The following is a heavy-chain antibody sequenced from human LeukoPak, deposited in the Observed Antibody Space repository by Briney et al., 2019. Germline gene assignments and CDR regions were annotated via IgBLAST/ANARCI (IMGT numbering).Heavy chain of an antibody. CDR3: ARVPASTEYSSSY. Sequence: ASVKVSCKASGYTFTSYYMHWVRQAPGQGLEWMGIINPSGGSTSYAQKFQGRVTMTRDTSTSSVYMELSSLRSEGTAVYYCARVPASTEYSSSYWGQGTLVTVSS. J-gene: IGHJ4*02. D-gene: IGHD6-6*01. CDR1: GYTFTSYY. CDR2: INPSGGST. V-gene: IGHV1-46*01.